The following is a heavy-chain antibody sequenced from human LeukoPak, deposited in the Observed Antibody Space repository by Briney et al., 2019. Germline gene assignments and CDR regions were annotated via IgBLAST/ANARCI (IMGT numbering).Heavy chain of an antibody. Sequence: PGGSLRLSCAASGFTFSSYAMSWVRQAPGKGLEWVSAISGSGGSTYYADSVKGWFTISRDNSKDTLYLQMSSLRAEDRAVYYCAKFIRDYDFWSGSYRAQWFDPWGQGTLVTVSS. CDR1: GFTFSSYA. J-gene: IGHJ5*02. CDR3: AKFIRDYDFWSGSYRAQWFDP. CDR2: ISGSGGST. V-gene: IGHV3-23*01. D-gene: IGHD3-3*01.